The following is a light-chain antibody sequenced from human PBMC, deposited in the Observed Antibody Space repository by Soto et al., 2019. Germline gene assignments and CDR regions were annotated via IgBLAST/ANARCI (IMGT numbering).Light chain of an antibody. V-gene: IGLV1-44*01. CDR3: AAWDDSLNGVV. CDR1: SSNIGSNS. CDR2: NND. Sequence: QSVLTQPSSVSGTPEQRVTISCSGSSSNIGSNSVNWYQHLPGTAPKLLIHNNDQRPSGVPDRFSDSKSGTSASLAISGLQSEDEADYYCAAWDDSLNGVVFGGGTKVTVL. J-gene: IGLJ3*02.